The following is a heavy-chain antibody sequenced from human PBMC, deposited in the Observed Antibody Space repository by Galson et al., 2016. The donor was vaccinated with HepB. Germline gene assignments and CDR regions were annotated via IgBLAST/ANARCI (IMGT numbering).Heavy chain of an antibody. CDR3: ARVGPLGSFDY. D-gene: IGHD7-27*01. Sequence: SVKVSCKASGYTFTNYGMTWVRQAPGQGLEWMGWISAYNGDTNFAQKFQGRVTMTTDTSTSTVYMELRGLRSENQAVYFCARVGPLGSFDYWGQGTLVTVSS. V-gene: IGHV1-18*01. CDR2: ISAYNGDT. J-gene: IGHJ4*02. CDR1: GYTFTNYG.